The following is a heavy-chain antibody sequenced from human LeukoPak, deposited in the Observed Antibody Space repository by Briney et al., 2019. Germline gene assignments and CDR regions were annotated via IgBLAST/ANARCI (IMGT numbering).Heavy chain of an antibody. D-gene: IGHD5-18*01. CDR1: GGSISSYY. CDR2: IYHSGST. CDR3: ARGDTAMVTNDY. Sequence: SETLSLTCTVSGGSISSYYWGWIRQPPGKGLEWIGSIYHSGSTYYNPSLKSRVTISVDTSKNQFSLKLSSVTAADTAVYYCARGDTAMVTNDYWGQGTLVTVSS. V-gene: IGHV4-38-2*02. J-gene: IGHJ4*02.